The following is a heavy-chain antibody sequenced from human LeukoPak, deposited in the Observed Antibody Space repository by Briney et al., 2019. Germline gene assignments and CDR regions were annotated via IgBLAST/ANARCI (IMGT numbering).Heavy chain of an antibody. CDR2: IIPIFGTG. Sequence: GSSVKVSCTASGGTFATYAISWVRKAPGQGLEWMGGIIPIFGTGDSAQKFQGRLTITADESTRTTYMELSSLRSEDTAVYYCAKGHDDFRQFDYWGQGTLVTVSS. D-gene: IGHD3-3*01. CDR1: GGTFATYA. V-gene: IGHV1-69*01. CDR3: AKGHDDFRQFDY. J-gene: IGHJ4*02.